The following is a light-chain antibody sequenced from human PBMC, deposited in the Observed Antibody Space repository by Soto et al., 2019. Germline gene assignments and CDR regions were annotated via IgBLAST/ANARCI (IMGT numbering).Light chain of an antibody. CDR1: SSDVGGYNY. Sequence: QSALTQPASVSGSPGQSITTSCTGTSSDVGGYNYVSWYQQHPGKAPKLMIYDVSNRPSGVSNRFSGSKSGNTASLTISGLQAADEADYYCSSYTSSSTVVFGGGTKLTVL. CDR3: SSYTSSSTVV. J-gene: IGLJ2*01. CDR2: DVS. V-gene: IGLV2-14*01.